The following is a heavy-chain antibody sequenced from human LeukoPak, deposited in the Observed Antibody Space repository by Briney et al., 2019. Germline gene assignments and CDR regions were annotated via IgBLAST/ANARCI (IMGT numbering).Heavy chain of an antibody. CDR2: MNPNSGNT. CDR3: ARGWKVGANYHFDY. J-gene: IGHJ4*02. D-gene: IGHD1-26*01. Sequence: ASVKVSCKASGYTFTSYDINWVRQATGQGLEWMGWMNPNSGNTGYAQKFQGRVTMTRNTSISTAYMELSSLRSEDTAVYYCARGWKVGANYHFDYWGQGTLVTVSS. CDR1: GYTFTSYD. V-gene: IGHV1-8*01.